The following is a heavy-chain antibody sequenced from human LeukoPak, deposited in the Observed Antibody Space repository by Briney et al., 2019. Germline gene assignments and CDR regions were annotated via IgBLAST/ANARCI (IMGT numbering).Heavy chain of an antibody. CDR3: AKLGRVTTGDAFDI. J-gene: IGHJ3*02. D-gene: IGHD3-3*01. CDR2: ISGSGGST. Sequence: PGGSLRLSCEASGFSFSTYWMSWVRQAPGKGLEWVSAISGSGGSTYYADSVKGRFTISRDNSKNTLYLQMNSLKAEDTAVYYCAKLGRVTTGDAFDIWGQGTMVTVSS. V-gene: IGHV3-23*01. CDR1: GFSFSTYW.